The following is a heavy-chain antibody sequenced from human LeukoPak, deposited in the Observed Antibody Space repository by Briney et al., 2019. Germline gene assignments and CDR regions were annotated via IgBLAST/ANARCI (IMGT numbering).Heavy chain of an antibody. V-gene: IGHV1-24*01. Sequence: GASVKVSCKVSGYTLTELSMHWVRQAPGEGLEWMGGFDPEDGETIYAQKFQGRVTMTEDTSTDTAYMELSSLRSEDTAVYYCATENIRYSGSNGNFDYWGQGTLVTVSS. CDR3: ATENIRYSGSNGNFDY. CDR2: FDPEDGET. CDR1: GYTLTELS. J-gene: IGHJ4*02. D-gene: IGHD1-26*01.